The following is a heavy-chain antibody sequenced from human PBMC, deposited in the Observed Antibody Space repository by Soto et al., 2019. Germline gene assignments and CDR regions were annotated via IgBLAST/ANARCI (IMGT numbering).Heavy chain of an antibody. V-gene: IGHV3-23*01. Sequence: GGFLRLSCAAPGFTFSSYAMSWVRQAPGKGLEWVSAISGSGGSTYYADSVKGRFTISRDNSKNTLYLQMNSLRAEDTAVYYGAKEGPPHRMYSSGYIDYWGQGTLVTVSS. CDR3: AKEGPPHRMYSSGYIDY. J-gene: IGHJ4*02. CDR1: GFTFSSYA. CDR2: ISGSGGST. D-gene: IGHD6-19*01.